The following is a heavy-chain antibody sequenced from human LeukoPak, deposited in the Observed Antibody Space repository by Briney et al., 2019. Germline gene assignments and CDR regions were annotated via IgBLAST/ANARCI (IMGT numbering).Heavy chain of an antibody. CDR1: GFTFNNAW. Sequence: PGGSLRLPCAASGFTFNNAWMNWVRQVPGKGLEWVGRVKSKADGGTTDYAAPVEGRFTISRDDSENMLYLQMNSLKTEDTAIYYCTSDPRIGRFFDYWGQGTLVTVSS. D-gene: IGHD1-26*01. CDR2: VKSKADGGTT. J-gene: IGHJ4*02. CDR3: TSDPRIGRFFDY. V-gene: IGHV3-15*01.